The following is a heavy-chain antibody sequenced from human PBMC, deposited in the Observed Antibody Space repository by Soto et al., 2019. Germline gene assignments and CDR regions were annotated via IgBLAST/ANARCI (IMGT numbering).Heavy chain of an antibody. CDR2: IIPIFGTA. CDR1: GGTFSSYA. J-gene: IGHJ6*02. CDR3: ARDCIAVAGTTYYYYGIDV. V-gene: IGHV1-69*01. D-gene: IGHD6-19*01. Sequence: QEQLVQSGAEVKKPGSSVKVSCKASGGTFSSYAISWVRQAPGQGLEWMGGIIPIFGTANYAQKFQGRVTITADESTSTAYMELSSLRSEDTAVYYCARDCIAVAGTTYYYYGIDVRGQGTTVTVSS.